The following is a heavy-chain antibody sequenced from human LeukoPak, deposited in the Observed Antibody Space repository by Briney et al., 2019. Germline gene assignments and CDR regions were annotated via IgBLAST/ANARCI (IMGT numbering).Heavy chain of an antibody. CDR1: GFTFSSYG. V-gene: IGHV3-33*06. J-gene: IGHJ4*02. CDR2: IWYDGSNK. Sequence: GGSLRLSCAASGFTFSSYGMHWVRQAPGKGLEWVAVIWYDGSNKYYADSVKGRFTISRDSSKNTLYLQMNSLRAEDTAVYYCAKDRKRVGAKYYFDYWGQGTLVTVSS. CDR3: AKDRKRVGAKYYFDY. D-gene: IGHD1-26*01.